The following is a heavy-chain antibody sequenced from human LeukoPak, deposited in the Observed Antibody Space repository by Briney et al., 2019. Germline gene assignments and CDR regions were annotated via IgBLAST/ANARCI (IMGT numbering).Heavy chain of an antibody. CDR2: VSHTGGSP. J-gene: IGHJ2*01. CDR3: ARVVGAGYFDL. V-gene: IGHV3-23*01. Sequence: GGTLRLSCAASGITFSSYGMSWVRQAPGKGLEWVSSVSHTGGSPYYADSVKGRFTVSRDNSKNTLYLQMNSLRAEDTAVYYCARVVGAGYFDLWGRGTLVTVSS. D-gene: IGHD1-26*01. CDR1: GITFSSYG.